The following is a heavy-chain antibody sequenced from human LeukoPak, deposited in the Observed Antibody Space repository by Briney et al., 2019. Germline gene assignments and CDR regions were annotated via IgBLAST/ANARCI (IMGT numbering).Heavy chain of an antibody. CDR2: ILYDGNNK. V-gene: IGHV3-30*03. D-gene: IGHD1-20*01. CDR3: ATELIRHNGNGGDY. J-gene: IGHJ4*02. Sequence: PGRSLRLSCAASGFXFSTYGMHWVRQAPGKGLKWVAVILYDGNNKNYADSVKGRFTISRDNSKNTLYLQMSSLRAEDTAVYYCATELIRHNGNGGDYWGPGTLVTVSS. CDR1: GFXFSTYG.